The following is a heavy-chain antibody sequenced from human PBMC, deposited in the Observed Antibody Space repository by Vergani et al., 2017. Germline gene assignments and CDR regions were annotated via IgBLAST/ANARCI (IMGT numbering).Heavy chain of an antibody. J-gene: IGHJ6*02. D-gene: IGHD2-21*01. CDR2: IKSTFDRGTT. Sequence: EVQLVESGGGIVKPGGSLRLSCVASGFSFRNAWMNWVRRTPGKGLEWVGRIKSTFDRGTTDYAAAVKGRFTISRDDSKNTLFLQMNGLKTEDIGVYYCTTDPQYCGDDSGYWLRDHHYYGMDVWGQGTTVTVSS. CDR3: TTDPQYCGDDSGYWLRDHHYYGMDV. V-gene: IGHV3-15*07. CDR1: GFSFRNAW.